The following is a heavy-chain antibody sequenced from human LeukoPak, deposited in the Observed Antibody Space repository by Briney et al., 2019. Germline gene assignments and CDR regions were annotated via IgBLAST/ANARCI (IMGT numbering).Heavy chain of an antibody. D-gene: IGHD2-21*01. CDR2: IRSKAYGGTT. CDR3: TRDLLDCGGDCYSAYFDY. J-gene: IGHJ4*02. Sequence: GGSLRLSCTASGFTFGGYAMSWVRQAPGKGLEWVGFIRSKAYGGTTEYAASVKGRFTISRDDSKSIAYLQMNSLKTEDTAVYYCTRDLLDCGGDCYSAYFDYWGQGTLVTVSS. CDR1: GFTFGGYA. V-gene: IGHV3-49*04.